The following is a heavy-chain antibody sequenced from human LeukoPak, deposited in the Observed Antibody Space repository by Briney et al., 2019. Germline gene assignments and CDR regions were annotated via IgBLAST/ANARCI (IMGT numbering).Heavy chain of an antibody. CDR2: IKEDGSQK. V-gene: IGHV3-7*01. CDR1: GFTFSSYA. Sequence: GGSLRLSCAASGFTFSSYAMSWVRQAPGNGLEWVANIKEDGSQKYYLDSVKGRFTISRDNAKNSMYLQMNSLRAEDTAVYYCARWEIRGTAHQLDYWGQGTLVTVSS. CDR3: ARWEIRGTAHQLDY. D-gene: IGHD1-7*01. J-gene: IGHJ4*02.